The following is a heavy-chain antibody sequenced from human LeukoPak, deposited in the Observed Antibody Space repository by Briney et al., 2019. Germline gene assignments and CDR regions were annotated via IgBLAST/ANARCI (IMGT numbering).Heavy chain of an antibody. CDR2: ISGSGGST. J-gene: IGHJ4*02. CDR1: GFTFSSYA. D-gene: IGHD3-22*01. V-gene: IGHV3-23*01. Sequence: GGSLRLSCAASGFTFSSYAMSWVRQAPGKGLEWVSAISGSGGSTYYADSVKGRFTLSRDNSKNTLYLQMNSLRAEDTAVYYCASSYDSSGYPYFDYWGQGTLVTVSS. CDR3: ASSYDSSGYPYFDY.